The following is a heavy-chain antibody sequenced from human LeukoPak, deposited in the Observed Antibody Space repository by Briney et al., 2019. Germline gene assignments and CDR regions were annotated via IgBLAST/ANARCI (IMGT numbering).Heavy chain of an antibody. J-gene: IGHJ4*02. V-gene: IGHV3-23*01. CDR2: ISAGGVDT. CDR3: TTKWLRFTSSFDY. Sequence: PGRSLRLSCAASGFTFSSYGMHWVRQAPGKGLEWVSAISAGGVDTFYADSVRGRFTISRDNSKSTLYLQMNSLKTEDTAVYYCTTKWLRFTSSFDYWGQGTLVTVSS. D-gene: IGHD5-12*01. CDR1: GFTFSSYG.